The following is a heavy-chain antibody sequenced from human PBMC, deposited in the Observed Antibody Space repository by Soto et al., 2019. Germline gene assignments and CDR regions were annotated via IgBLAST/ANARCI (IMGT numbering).Heavy chain of an antibody. Sequence: SETLSLTCTVSGGSISSYYWTWIRQPPGKGLEWIGEIYHSGSTNYNPSLKSRVTISVDTSKNQFSLKLSSVTAADTAVYYCARRGEDIVVVPAAMYWFDPWGQGTLVTVSS. J-gene: IGHJ5*02. V-gene: IGHV4-59*12. D-gene: IGHD2-2*01. CDR1: GGSISSYY. CDR2: IYHSGST. CDR3: ARRGEDIVVVPAAMYWFDP.